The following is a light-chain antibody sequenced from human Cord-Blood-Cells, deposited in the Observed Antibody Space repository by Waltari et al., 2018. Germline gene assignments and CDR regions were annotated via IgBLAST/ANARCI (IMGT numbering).Light chain of an antibody. V-gene: IGLV3-27*01. CDR1: VLAKKY. CDR3: YSAADNNRV. Sequence: SYELTQPSSVSVSPGQTARITCSGDVLAKKYARLFQQKPGQAPVLVIYKDSERPSGIPARFSGSSSGTAVTLTISGAQVEDEADYYCYSAADNNRVFGGGTKLTVL. J-gene: IGLJ3*02. CDR2: KDS.